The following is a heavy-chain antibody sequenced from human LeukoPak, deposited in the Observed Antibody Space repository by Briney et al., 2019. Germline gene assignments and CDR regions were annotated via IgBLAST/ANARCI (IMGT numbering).Heavy chain of an antibody. CDR1: GGSFSGYY. V-gene: IGHV4-34*01. CDR3: AAYYYDSSGPYFDY. CDR2: INHSGST. D-gene: IGHD3-22*01. J-gene: IGHJ4*02. Sequence: SETLSLTCAVYGGSFSGYYWSWIRQPPGKGLEWIGEINHSGSTNYNPSLKSRVTISVDTSKNQFSLKLGSVTAADTAVYYCAAYYYDSSGPYFDYWGQGTLVTVSS.